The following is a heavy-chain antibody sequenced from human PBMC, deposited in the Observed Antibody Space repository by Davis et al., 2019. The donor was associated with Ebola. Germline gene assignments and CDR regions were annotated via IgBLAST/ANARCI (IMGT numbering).Heavy chain of an antibody. CDR1: GGSIRSSSYY. CDR2: IYYSGST. V-gene: IGHV4-39*01. Sequence: MPSETLSLTCTVSGGSIRSSSYYWGWIRQPPGKGLEWIGSIYYSGSTYYNPSLKSRVTISVDTSKNQFSLKLRSVTAADTAVYHCAIGGNGDPTSTLDNWGQGTLVTVSS. CDR3: AIGGNGDPTSTLDN. J-gene: IGHJ4*02. D-gene: IGHD4-17*01.